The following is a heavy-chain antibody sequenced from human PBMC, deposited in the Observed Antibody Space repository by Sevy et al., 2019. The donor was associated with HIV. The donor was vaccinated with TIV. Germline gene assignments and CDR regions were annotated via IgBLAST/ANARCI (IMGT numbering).Heavy chain of an antibody. CDR3: ARGPYSNYISAFHYYYGMDV. CDR2: IIPIFGTA. J-gene: IGHJ6*02. V-gene: IGHV1-69*13. Sequence: ASMKVSCKASGGTFSSYAISWVRQAPGQGLEWMGGIIPIFGTANYAQKFQGRVTITADESTSTAYMELSSLRSEDTAVDYCARGPYSNYISAFHYYYGMDVWGQGTTVTVSS. D-gene: IGHD4-4*01. CDR1: GGTFSSYA.